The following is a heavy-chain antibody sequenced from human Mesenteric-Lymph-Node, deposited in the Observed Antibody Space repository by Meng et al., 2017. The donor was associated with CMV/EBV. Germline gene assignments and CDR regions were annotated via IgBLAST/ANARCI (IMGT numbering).Heavy chain of an antibody. V-gene: IGHV3-23*01. D-gene: IGHD2-8*01. J-gene: IGHJ4*02. Sequence: GESLKISCAASGFTLSSYAMSWVRRAPGKGLEWVSLISGSSDSTYYADSVKGRFTISRDNSKSALYLQMNSLRAEDTAIYYCSKVVISAANGPSDYWGQGTLVTVSS. CDR3: SKVVISAANGPSDY. CDR1: GFTLSSYA. CDR2: ISGSSDST.